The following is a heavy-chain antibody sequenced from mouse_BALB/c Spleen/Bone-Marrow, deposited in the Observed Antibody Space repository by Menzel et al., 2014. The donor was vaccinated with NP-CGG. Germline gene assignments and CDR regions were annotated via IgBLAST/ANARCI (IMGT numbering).Heavy chain of an antibody. CDR1: GYTLTSYW. D-gene: IGHD2-1*01. Sequence: QVQLQQSGAELARPGASVKLSCKASGYTLTSYWMQWVKQRPGQGLEWIGAIYPGDGDTRYTQKLKGKATLTADKSSSTAYMQLSSLASEDSAVYYCARGGNYAGYYFDYWGQGTTLTVSS. CDR2: IYPGDGDT. CDR3: ARGGNYAGYYFDY. V-gene: IGHV1-87*01. J-gene: IGHJ2*01.